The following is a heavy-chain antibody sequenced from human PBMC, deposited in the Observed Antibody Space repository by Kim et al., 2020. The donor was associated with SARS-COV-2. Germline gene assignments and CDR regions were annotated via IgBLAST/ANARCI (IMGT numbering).Heavy chain of an antibody. D-gene: IGHD4-17*01. CDR3: ASGLRWFLRSVPLYFDY. V-gene: IGHV1-69*06. CDR2: IIPIFGTA. Sequence: SVKVSCKASGGTFSSYAISWVRQAPGQGLEWMGGIIPIFGTANYAQKFQGRVTITADKSTSTAYMELSSLRSEDTAVYYCASGLRWFLRSVPLYFDYWGQGTLVTVSS. CDR1: GGTFSSYA. J-gene: IGHJ4*02.